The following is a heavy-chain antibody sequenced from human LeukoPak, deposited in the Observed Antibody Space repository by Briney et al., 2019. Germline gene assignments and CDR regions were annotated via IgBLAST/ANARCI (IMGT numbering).Heavy chain of an antibody. V-gene: IGHV3-48*01. D-gene: IGHD6-13*01. CDR2: ISSSSRTI. CDR3: ARGMPIIAAANYYYMDV. Sequence: GGSLRLSCAASGFTFSSHNMNWVRQAPGRGLEWISYISSSSRTIHYADSVKGRFTISRDNAKNSLYLQMNSLRAEDTAVYYCARGMPIIAAANYYYMDVWGKGTTVTVSS. J-gene: IGHJ6*03. CDR1: GFTFSSHN.